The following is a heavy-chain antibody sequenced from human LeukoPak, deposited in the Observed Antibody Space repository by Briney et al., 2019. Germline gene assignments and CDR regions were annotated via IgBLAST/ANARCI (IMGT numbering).Heavy chain of an antibody. V-gene: IGHV3-66*01. J-gene: IGHJ4*02. CDR1: GFTVSSNF. CDR3: ARYAGSD. D-gene: IGHD1-14*01. CDR2: INSGGTT. Sequence: GGSLRLSCAASGFTVSSNFMSWVRQAPGKGLEWVSVINSGGTTYYADSVKGRFTISRDNSKNTLYLQMDSLRAEDTAVYYCARYAGSDWGQGTPVTVSS.